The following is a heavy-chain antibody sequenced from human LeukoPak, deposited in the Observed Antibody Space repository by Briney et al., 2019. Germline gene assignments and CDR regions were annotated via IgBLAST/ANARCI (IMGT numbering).Heavy chain of an antibody. D-gene: IGHD4-17*01. V-gene: IGHV3-23*01. CDR3: AKDKRGGSDYVYFDY. J-gene: IGHJ4*02. CDR2: ISGGGEYT. CDR1: GFTFSDYA. Sequence: GGSLRLSCAASGFTFSDYAMNWVRQAPGKGLEWVSTISGGGEYTRYADSVQGRFIVYRDNSKKTVYLQMTSLRVEDTAVYFCAKDKRGGSDYVYFDYWGQGTLVTVSS.